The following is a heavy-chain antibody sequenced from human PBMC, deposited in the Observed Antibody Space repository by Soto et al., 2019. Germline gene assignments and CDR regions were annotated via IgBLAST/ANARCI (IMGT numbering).Heavy chain of an antibody. CDR1: GFTFSSYS. D-gene: IGHD3-22*01. V-gene: IGHV3-48*01. CDR3: AREGYYDSSGYYYVYYYYGMDV. Sequence: EVQLVESGGGLVQPGGSLRLSCAASGFTFSSYSMNWVRQAPGKGLEWVSYISSSSSTIYYADSVKGRFTISRDNAKNXXYXQTXSLRAEDTAVYYCAREGYYDSSGYYYVYYYYGMDVWGQGTTVTVSS. J-gene: IGHJ6*02. CDR2: ISSSSSTI.